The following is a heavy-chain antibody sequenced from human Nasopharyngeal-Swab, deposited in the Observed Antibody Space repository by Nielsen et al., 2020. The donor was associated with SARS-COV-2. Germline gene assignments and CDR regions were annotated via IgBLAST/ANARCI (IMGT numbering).Heavy chain of an antibody. Sequence: SETLSLTCAAYGGSFSGYYWSWIRQPPGKGLEWIGEINHSGSTNYNPSLKSRVTISVDTSKNQFSLKLSSVTAADTAVYYCAREDYDFWSGYYIYWGQGTLVTVFS. V-gene: IGHV4-34*01. CDR3: AREDYDFWSGYYIY. J-gene: IGHJ4*02. D-gene: IGHD3-3*01. CDR1: GGSFSGYY. CDR2: INHSGST.